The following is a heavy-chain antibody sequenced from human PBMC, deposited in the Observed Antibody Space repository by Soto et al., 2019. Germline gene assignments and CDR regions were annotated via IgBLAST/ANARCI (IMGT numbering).Heavy chain of an antibody. CDR2: IYPADSDT. V-gene: IGHV5-51*01. CDR3: ARRKSGPTFSYYGLDV. J-gene: IGHJ6*02. CDR1: EYMFSDYW. Sequence: GESLKISCKGSEYMFSDYWIAWVRQMPEKGLKRLRIIYPADSDTRYNPSFQGQVTISADKSISTAYLQWSTLTASDSAIYYCARRKSGPTFSYYGLDVWGQGTTVTVSS.